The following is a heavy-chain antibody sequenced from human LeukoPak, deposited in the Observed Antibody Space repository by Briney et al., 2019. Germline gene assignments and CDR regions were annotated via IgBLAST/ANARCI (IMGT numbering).Heavy chain of an antibody. V-gene: IGHV3-7*01. CDR2: IKQDGSEK. CDR3: ARVGVFSSSWLLH. D-gene: IGHD6-13*01. J-gene: IGHJ4*02. Sequence: GGSLRLSCAASGFTFSSYWMSWVRQAPGKGLEWVANIKQDGSEKYYVDSVKGRFTISRDNAKNSLYLQMNSLRAEDTAVYYCARVGVFSSSWLLHWGQGTLVTVSS. CDR1: GFTFSSYW.